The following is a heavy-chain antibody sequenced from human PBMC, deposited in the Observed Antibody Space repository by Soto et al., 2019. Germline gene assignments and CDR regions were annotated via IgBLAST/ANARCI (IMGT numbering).Heavy chain of an antibody. Sequence: GGSPRLSCAASGFTLGDYWMHWVRQVPGKGLLWVSRISVDGGDTTYADSVKGRFTISRDNSKNTLYLQMDTLRADDTAVYYCARGPGSCTSGVCYSPGYYGMDVWGQGTTVTVSS. D-gene: IGHD2-8*01. J-gene: IGHJ6*02. V-gene: IGHV3-74*01. CDR2: ISVDGGDT. CDR3: ARGPGSCTSGVCYSPGYYGMDV. CDR1: GFTLGDYW.